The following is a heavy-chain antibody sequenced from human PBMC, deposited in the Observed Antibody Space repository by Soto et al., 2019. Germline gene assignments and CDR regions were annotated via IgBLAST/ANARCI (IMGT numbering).Heavy chain of an antibody. CDR2: INPSDSDT. J-gene: IGHJ4*02. CDR3: ARRYYYGARGYFDY. Sequence: GESLKIACKGSVYRFTNYWITWVRQMPGKGLEWMGRINPSDSDTNYSPSFQGHVTVSADKSISTAYLQWSSLKASDTAMYYCARRYYYGARGYFDYWGQGTLVTVSS. V-gene: IGHV5-10-1*01. D-gene: IGHD3-3*01. CDR1: VYRFTNYW.